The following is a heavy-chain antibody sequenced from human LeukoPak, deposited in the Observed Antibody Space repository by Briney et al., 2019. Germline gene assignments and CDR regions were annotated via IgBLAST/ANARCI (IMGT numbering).Heavy chain of an antibody. J-gene: IGHJ4*02. Sequence: GESLKISCKGSGYSFTSYWIGWVRQMPGKGLEWMGIIYPGDSDTRYSPSFQGQVTISADKSISTAYLQWSSLKASDTAMYYCASSPILPTRVRGVIGAPFDYWGQGTLVTVSS. CDR3: ASSPILPTRVRGVIGAPFDY. CDR1: GYSFTSYW. CDR2: IYPGDSDT. D-gene: IGHD3-10*01. V-gene: IGHV5-51*01.